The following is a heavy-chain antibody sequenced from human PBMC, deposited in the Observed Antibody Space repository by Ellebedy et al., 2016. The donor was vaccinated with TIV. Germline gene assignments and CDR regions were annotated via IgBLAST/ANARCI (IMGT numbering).Heavy chain of an antibody. CDR2: ISNDGSST. CDR3: TPWGLGGY. Sequence: GESLKISCAASGFTFSSYAASWVRQAPGKGLVWVSRISNDGSSTSYADSVKGRFTISRDNAKNTLYLQMNSLRVEDTAAYYCTPWGLGGYWGQGTLVTVSS. D-gene: IGHD2-21*01. J-gene: IGHJ4*02. CDR1: GFTFSSYA. V-gene: IGHV3-74*01.